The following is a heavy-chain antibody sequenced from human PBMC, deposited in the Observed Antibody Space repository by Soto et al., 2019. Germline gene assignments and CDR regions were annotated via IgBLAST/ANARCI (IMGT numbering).Heavy chain of an antibody. J-gene: IGHJ4*02. CDR3: ARSGSSGSYYFLAPTNLIDY. Sequence: PGGSLRLSCAASGFTFSGHWMHWVRQVPGKGLEWVSRINTDGGSSAYADSVKGRFTISRDNAKNTLYLQMKGLRAEDTAVYYCARSGSSGSYYFLAPTNLIDYWGQGTLVTVSS. CDR2: INTDGGSS. D-gene: IGHD1-26*01. V-gene: IGHV3-74*03. CDR1: GFTFSGHW.